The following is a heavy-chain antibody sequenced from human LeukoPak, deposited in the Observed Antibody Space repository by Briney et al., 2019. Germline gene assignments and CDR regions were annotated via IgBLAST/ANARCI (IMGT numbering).Heavy chain of an antibody. CDR1: GGSISSSSYY. J-gene: IGHJ4*02. CDR3: ARHTDSGATTSHFDY. CDR2: IYYSGST. D-gene: IGHD1-26*01. Sequence: SETLSLTCTVSGGSISSSSYYWGWIRQPPGKGLEWLGSIYYSGSTYYNPSLKSRVTISVDTSKNQFSLKLSSVTAADTAVYYCARHTDSGATTSHFDYWGQGTLVTVSS. V-gene: IGHV4-39*01.